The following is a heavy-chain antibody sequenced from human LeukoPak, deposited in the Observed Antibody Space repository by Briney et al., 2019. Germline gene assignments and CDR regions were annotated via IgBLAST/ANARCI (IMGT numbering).Heavy chain of an antibody. V-gene: IGHV3-74*01. CDR1: GFTLSSYW. CDR2: INSEGSDT. CDR3: AKNGPGIDYFDY. Sequence: GGSLRLSCAASGFTLSSYWMHWVRQAPGKGLVWIARINSEGSDTTYADSVKGRFTISRDNTKNTLYLQMNSLRAEDTAVYYCAKNGPGIDYFDYWGQGTLVTVSS. J-gene: IGHJ4*02. D-gene: IGHD3-10*01.